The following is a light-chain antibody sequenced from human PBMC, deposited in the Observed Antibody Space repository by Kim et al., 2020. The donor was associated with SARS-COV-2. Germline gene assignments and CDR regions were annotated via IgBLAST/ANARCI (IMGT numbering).Light chain of an antibody. CDR3: QHHNTYPST. CDR2: DAS. Sequence: DIQMTQSPSTLSASVGDRVSITCRASQNINRWLAWYQQKPGKAPKVLIYDASTVETGVPSRFSGSGSGTEFTLTISSLQPDDFATYYCQHHNTYPSTFGQGTRLEIK. V-gene: IGKV1-5*01. CDR1: QNINRW. J-gene: IGKJ5*01.